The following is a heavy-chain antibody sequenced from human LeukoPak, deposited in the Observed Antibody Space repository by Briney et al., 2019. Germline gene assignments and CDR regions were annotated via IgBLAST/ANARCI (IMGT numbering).Heavy chain of an antibody. CDR2: IYYSGST. CDR1: GGSISSSSYY. Sequence: SETLSLTCTVSGGSISSSSYYWGWIRQPPGKGLEWIGSIYYSGSTYYNPSLKSRVTISVDTSKNQFSLKLLCVTAADPAVYYCGGYGYNYYDDRGQGTLVTVSS. D-gene: IGHD5-24*01. J-gene: IGHJ4*02. CDR3: GGYGYNYYDD. V-gene: IGHV4-39*01.